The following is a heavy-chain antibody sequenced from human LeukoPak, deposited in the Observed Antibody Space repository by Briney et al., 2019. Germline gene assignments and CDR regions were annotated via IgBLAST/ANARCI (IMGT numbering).Heavy chain of an antibody. CDR3: ARVGKSDRHY. D-gene: IGHD1-26*01. Sequence: GGSLRLSCAASGFTFSSYSMNWVRQAPGKGLEWVSSISSSSSYIYYADSVKGRFTISRDNAKNSLYLQMNSLGAEDTAVYYCARVGKSDRHYWGQGTLVTVSS. V-gene: IGHV3-21*01. CDR2: ISSSSSYI. J-gene: IGHJ4*02. CDR1: GFTFSSYS.